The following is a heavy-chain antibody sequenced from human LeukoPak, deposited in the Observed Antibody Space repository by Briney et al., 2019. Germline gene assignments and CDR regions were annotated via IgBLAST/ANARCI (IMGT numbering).Heavy chain of an antibody. V-gene: IGHV1-3*01. Sequence: ASVKVSCKASGYTFTSYAMHWVRQAPGQRPEWMGWINAGNGNTKYSQKFQGRVTITRDTSASTAYMELSSLRSEDTAVYYCARDYYGSGSSYLSYYFDYWGQGTLVTVSS. D-gene: IGHD3-10*01. CDR3: ARDYYGSGSSYLSYYFDY. J-gene: IGHJ4*02. CDR2: INAGNGNT. CDR1: GYTFTSYA.